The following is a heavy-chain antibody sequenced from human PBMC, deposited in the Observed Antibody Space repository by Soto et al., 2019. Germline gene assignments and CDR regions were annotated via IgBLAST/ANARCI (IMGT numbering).Heavy chain of an antibody. CDR1: GGTFSSYA. V-gene: IGHV1-69*13. CDR3: ARSPYSGSRDGFCI. Sequence: SVKVSCKASGGTFSSYAISWVRQAPGQGLEWMGGIIPIFGTANYAQNFQGRVTITADESTSTAYMELSSLRSEDTAVYYCARSPYSGSRDGFCIWGQGTMVTVSS. CDR2: IIPIFGTA. J-gene: IGHJ3*02. D-gene: IGHD1-26*01.